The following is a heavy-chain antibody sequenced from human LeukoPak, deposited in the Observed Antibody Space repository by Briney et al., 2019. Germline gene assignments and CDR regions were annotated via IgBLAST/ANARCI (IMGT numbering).Heavy chain of an antibody. Sequence: GGSLRLSCAASGFPFSTYAMSWVRQAPGKGLEWVSSIRASDGSTYYTDSVKGRFAISRDTSKNTLYLQMNSLRAEDTAIYYCAKDVYGDYGGLDYWGQGTLVTVSS. CDR3: AKDVYGDYGGLDY. D-gene: IGHD4-17*01. CDR1: GFPFSTYA. J-gene: IGHJ4*02. CDR2: IRASDGST. V-gene: IGHV3-23*01.